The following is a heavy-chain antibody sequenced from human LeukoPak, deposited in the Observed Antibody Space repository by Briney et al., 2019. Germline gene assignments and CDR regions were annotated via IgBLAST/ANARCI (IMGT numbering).Heavy chain of an antibody. V-gene: IGHV3-7*05. D-gene: IGHD5-24*01. Sequence: GGSLRLSCAASGFTFSNYWMIWVCQAPGKGLEWVGNIKQDGSEKRYADSVRGRFSISRDNAQTSLYLQMNSLRAEDTAVYYCARASDPWLQLTWGQGTLVTVSS. CDR2: IKQDGSEK. J-gene: IGHJ5*02. CDR3: ARASDPWLQLT. CDR1: GFTFSNYW.